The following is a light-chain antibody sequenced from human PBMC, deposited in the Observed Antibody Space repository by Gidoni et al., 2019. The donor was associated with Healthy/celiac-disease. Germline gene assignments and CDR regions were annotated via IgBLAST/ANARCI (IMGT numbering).Light chain of an antibody. CDR3: QQYYSTPLT. CDR1: QSVLYSSNNKNY. Sequence: DIVMTQSPDSLAVSLGERATINCKSRQSVLYSSNNKNYLAWYQQKPGQPPKLLIYWASTRESGVPDRFSGSGSGTDFTLTISSLQAEDVAVYYCQQYYSTPLTCGPGTKVDIK. CDR2: WAS. V-gene: IGKV4-1*01. J-gene: IGKJ3*01.